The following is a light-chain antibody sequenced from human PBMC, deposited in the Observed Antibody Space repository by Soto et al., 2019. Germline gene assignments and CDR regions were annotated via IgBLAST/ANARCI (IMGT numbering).Light chain of an antibody. CDR2: DAS. CDR1: QSISSY. CDR3: QRRSNWPLT. V-gene: IGKV3-11*01. J-gene: IGKJ4*01. Sequence: EIVLTQSPATLSLSPGERATLSCRASQSISSYLGWYQQKPGQAPRLLIYDASNRATGIPARFSGSGSGTDFTLTISSLEPEDFAVYYCQRRSNWPLTFGGGTKVDIK.